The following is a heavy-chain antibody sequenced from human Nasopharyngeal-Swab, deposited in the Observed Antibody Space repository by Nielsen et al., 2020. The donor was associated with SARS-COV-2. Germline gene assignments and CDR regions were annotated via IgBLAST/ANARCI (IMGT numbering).Heavy chain of an antibody. CDR1: GFTFSSYA. V-gene: IGHV3-30-3*01. CDR3: AREHTESSGWYPVDY. D-gene: IGHD6-19*01. Sequence: GGSLRLSCAASGFTFSSYAMHWVRQAPGRGLEWVAVISYDGSNKYYADSVKGRFTISRDNSKNSLYLQMNSLRAEDTAVYYCAREHTESSGWYPVDYWGQGTLVTVSS. CDR2: ISYDGSNK. J-gene: IGHJ4*02.